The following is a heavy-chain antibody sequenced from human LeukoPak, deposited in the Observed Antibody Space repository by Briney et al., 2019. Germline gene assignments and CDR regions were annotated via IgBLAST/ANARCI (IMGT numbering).Heavy chain of an antibody. CDR1: GFTFSSYS. V-gene: IGHV3-23*01. J-gene: IGHJ4*02. D-gene: IGHD3-22*01. CDR3: AKDSNYYDSIGYYY. Sequence: GRSLRLSCAASGFTFSSYSMSWVRQAPRKGMEWVSAISSRVGSTYYAGSVTGWSTISTDKSKNTLYLQMNSLRAEDTAVYYCAKDSNYYDSIGYYYWGRGTLVTVSS. CDR2: ISSRVGST.